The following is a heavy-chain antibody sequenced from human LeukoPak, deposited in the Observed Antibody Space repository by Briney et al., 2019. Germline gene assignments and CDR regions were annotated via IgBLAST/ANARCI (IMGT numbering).Heavy chain of an antibody. D-gene: IGHD1-26*01. J-gene: IGHJ6*02. CDR2: IRTKVEGETT. V-gene: IGHV3-15*01. CDR1: EFNFNYVW. CDR3: TTERNWELLRPYGLDI. Sequence: LGGSLILSCAASEFNFNYVWMDWVRQAPGKGLEWVGLIRTKVEGETTDYAAPVKGRFTISRDDSKTTLYLHMNSLKTEDSAVYYCTTERNWELLRPYGLDIWGQGTTVTVSS.